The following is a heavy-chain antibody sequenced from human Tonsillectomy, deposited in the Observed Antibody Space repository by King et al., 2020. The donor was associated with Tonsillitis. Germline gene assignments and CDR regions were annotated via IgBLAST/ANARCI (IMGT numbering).Heavy chain of an antibody. Sequence: QLQESGPGLVKPSGTLSLTCAVSGGSISSSNWWSWVRQPPGKGLEWIGEIYHSRSTNYNPSLKSRVTISVDKSKNQFSLQLSSLSAADAAVYYCVGEGYSYGFDYRGQETLVTVSS. CDR2: IYHSRST. CDR1: GGSISSSNW. CDR3: VGEGYSYGFDY. J-gene: IGHJ4*02. D-gene: IGHD5-18*01. V-gene: IGHV4-4*02.